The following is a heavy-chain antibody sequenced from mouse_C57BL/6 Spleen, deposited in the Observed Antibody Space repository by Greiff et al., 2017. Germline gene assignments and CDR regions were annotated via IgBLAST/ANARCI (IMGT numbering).Heavy chain of an antibody. Sequence: EVHLVESGGGLVKPGGSLKLSCAASGFTFSSYTMSWVRQTPEKRLEWVATISGGGGNTYYPDSVKGRFTISRDNAKNTLYLQMSSLRSEDTALYYCARRDGTDAMDYWGQGTSVTVSS. D-gene: IGHD4-1*01. V-gene: IGHV5-9*01. J-gene: IGHJ4*01. CDR1: GFTFSSYT. CDR2: ISGGGGNT. CDR3: ARRDGTDAMDY.